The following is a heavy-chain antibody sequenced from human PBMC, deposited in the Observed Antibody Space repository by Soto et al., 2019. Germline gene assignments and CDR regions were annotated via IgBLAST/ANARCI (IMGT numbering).Heavy chain of an antibody. CDR3: ARLRRPSSSWYPYGMDV. D-gene: IGHD6-13*01. CDR2: IYPGDSDT. Sequence: PGESLKISCKGSGYSFTSYWIGWVRQMPGKGLEWMGIIYPGDSDTRYSPSFRGQVTISADKSISTAYLQWSSLKASDTAMYYCARLRRPSSSWYPYGMDVWGQGTTVTSP. J-gene: IGHJ6*02. CDR1: GYSFTSYW. V-gene: IGHV5-51*01.